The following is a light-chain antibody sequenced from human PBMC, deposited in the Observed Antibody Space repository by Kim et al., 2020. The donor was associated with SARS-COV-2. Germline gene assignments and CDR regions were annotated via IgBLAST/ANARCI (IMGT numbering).Light chain of an antibody. CDR1: QIITPW. Sequence: DIQMTQSPSTLSATVGDRVTITCRASQIITPWLAWCQEKPGKAPKILISKTSTLESGVPSRFSGSGSGTEFTLTISSLQPDDFATYYIKQYHTHSTFVGRAQVDIK. CDR3: KQYHTHST. V-gene: IGKV1-5*03. J-gene: IGKJ4*01. CDR2: KTS.